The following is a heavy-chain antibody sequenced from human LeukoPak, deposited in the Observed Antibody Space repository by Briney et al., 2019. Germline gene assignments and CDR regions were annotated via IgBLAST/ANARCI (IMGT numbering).Heavy chain of an antibody. CDR1: GGSISSYY. CDR3: ASQVQDYYYGMDV. V-gene: IGHV4-59*01. CDR2: IYYSGST. D-gene: IGHD1-1*01. Sequence: PSETLSLTCTVSGGSISSYYWSWIRQPPGKGLEWIGYIYYSGSTNYNPPLKSRVTISVDTSKNQFSLKLSSVTAADTAVYYCASQVQDYYYGMDVWGQGTTVTVSS. J-gene: IGHJ6*02.